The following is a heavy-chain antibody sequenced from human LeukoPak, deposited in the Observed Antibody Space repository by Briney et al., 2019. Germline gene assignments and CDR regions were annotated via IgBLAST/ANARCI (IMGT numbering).Heavy chain of an antibody. Sequence: GGSLRLSCAASGFTFSSYEMNWVRQAPGKGLEWVSYISSSGSTIYYADSVKGRFTISRDNAKNSLYLQMNSLRAEDTAVYYCARDDSSGYYRFDYWGQGTLVTVSS. CDR1: GFTFSSYE. J-gene: IGHJ4*02. CDR2: ISSSGSTI. V-gene: IGHV3-48*03. CDR3: ARDDSSGYYRFDY. D-gene: IGHD3-22*01.